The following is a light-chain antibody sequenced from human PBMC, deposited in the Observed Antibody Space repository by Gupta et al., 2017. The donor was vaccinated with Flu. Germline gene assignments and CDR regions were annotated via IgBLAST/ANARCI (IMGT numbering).Light chain of an antibody. V-gene: IGKV3-11*01. CDR3: QQRGIWPLT. CDR2: GTS. J-gene: IGKJ4*01. CDR1: QTSGRQ. Sequence: PATLSLPRGETAPLSCRARQTSGRQLAWYQQKPGRAPRLLIYGTSNRATDIPARFSGSGSGTDFTLTIDSLEAEDFAVYFCQQRGIWPLTFGGGTRVEIK.